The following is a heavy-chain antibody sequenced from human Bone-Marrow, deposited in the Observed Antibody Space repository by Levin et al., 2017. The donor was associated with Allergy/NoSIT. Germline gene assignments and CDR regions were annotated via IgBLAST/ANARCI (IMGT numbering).Heavy chain of an antibody. CDR2: VNSDGTNT. D-gene: IGHD4-17*01. Sequence: RGESLKISCAASGLTFSSYWMHWVRQAPGKGLVWVSRVNSDGTNTTYADSVKGRFTMSRDNAKNAVYLQMHSLGAEDTAAYYCAVSLTVTTDYWGQGTRVTVSS. CDR1: GLTFSSYW. J-gene: IGHJ4*02. V-gene: IGHV3-74*01. CDR3: AVSLTVTTDY.